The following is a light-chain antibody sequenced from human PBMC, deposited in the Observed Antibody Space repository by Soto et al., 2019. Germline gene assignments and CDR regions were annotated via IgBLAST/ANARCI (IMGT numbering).Light chain of an antibody. J-gene: IGKJ5*01. V-gene: IGKV3-11*01. CDR2: DAS. Sequence: GGLPFAPQNLAPRSCMASQSVSSYLAWYQQKPGQAPRLLIYDASNRATGIQARFSGGGSGTDFTLTIDNLEPEDFALYYSQQRSNVITVKFGQGTLLEIK. CDR1: QSVSSY. CDR3: QQRSNVITVK.